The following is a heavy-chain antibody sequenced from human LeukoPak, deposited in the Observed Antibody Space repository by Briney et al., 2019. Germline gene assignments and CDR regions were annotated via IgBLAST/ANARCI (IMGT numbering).Heavy chain of an antibody. CDR3: ARGVTGRTFDY. D-gene: IGHD1-20*01. Sequence: GGSLRLSCAASGFTFSNYWMTLVRQAPGKGLEWVANIKQDGSEKYFVDSVKGRFTISRDNAKNSLYLQMNSLRAEDTAVYYCARGVTGRTFDYWGQGTLVTVSS. J-gene: IGHJ4*02. V-gene: IGHV3-7*01. CDR2: IKQDGSEK. CDR1: GFTFSNYW.